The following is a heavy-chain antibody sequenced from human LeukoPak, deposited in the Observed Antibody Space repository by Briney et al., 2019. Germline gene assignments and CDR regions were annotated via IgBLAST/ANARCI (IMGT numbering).Heavy chain of an antibody. Sequence: GGSLRLSCAASKFTFSTFSMSWVRQAPGKGLEWVSSISGSGGYTYYADSVKGRFTISRDNSKNTLFLQMNSLRAEDTALYYCARDSSSSVRYFQHWGQGTLVTVSS. J-gene: IGHJ1*01. D-gene: IGHD6-6*01. CDR3: ARDSSSSVRYFQH. CDR1: KFTFSTFS. V-gene: IGHV3-23*01. CDR2: ISGSGGYT.